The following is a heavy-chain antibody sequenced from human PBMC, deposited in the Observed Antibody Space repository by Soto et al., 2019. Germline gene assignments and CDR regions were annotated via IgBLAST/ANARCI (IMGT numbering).Heavy chain of an antibody. D-gene: IGHD5-12*01. CDR2: ISAYNGNT. Sequence: QVQLVQSGAEVKKPGASVKVSCKASGYTLTSYGISWVRQAPGQGLEWMGWISAYNGNTNYAQKLQGRVTMTTDTATGTAYMELRSLRSDDTAVYYCAREGSGYDVNNPVVDYWGQGTLVTVSS. V-gene: IGHV1-18*01. J-gene: IGHJ4*02. CDR3: AREGSGYDVNNPVVDY. CDR1: GYTLTSYG.